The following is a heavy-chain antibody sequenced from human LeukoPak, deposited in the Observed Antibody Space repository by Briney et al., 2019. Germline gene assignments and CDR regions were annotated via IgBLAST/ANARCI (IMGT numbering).Heavy chain of an antibody. Sequence: GASVKVSCKASGGTFSSYAISWVRQAPGQGLEWMGGIIPIFGTANYAQKFQGRVTITADESTSTAYMELSSLRSEDTAVYYCARGTFKGSQLLLWDYWGQGTLVTVSS. D-gene: IGHD2-2*01. CDR1: GGTFSSYA. CDR2: IIPIFGTA. J-gene: IGHJ4*02. V-gene: IGHV1-69*13. CDR3: ARGTFKGSQLLLWDY.